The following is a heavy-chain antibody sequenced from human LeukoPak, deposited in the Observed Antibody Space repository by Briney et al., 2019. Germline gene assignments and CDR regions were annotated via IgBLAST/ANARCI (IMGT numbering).Heavy chain of an antibody. V-gene: IGHV1-2*02. Sequence: ASVKVSCKASGYTFTGYYMHWVRQAPGQGLEWMGWINPNSGGTNYAQKFQGRVTMTRDTSISTAYMELSKLRSDDTAVYYCARGYSSSDNLAGWGQGTLVTVSS. CDR3: ARGYSSSDNLAG. CDR1: GYTFTGYY. CDR2: INPNSGGT. J-gene: IGHJ4*02. D-gene: IGHD6-13*01.